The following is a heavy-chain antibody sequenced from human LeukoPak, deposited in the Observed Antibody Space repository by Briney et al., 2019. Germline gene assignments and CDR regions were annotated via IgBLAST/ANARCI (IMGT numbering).Heavy chain of an antibody. Sequence: GESLKTSCKGSGYSFTSYWIGWVRQMPGKGLEWMGIIYPGDSDTRYSPSFQGQVTISADKSISTAYLQWSSLKASDTAMYYCARPGYCSGGSCYEGRIDYWGQGTLVTVSS. J-gene: IGHJ4*02. CDR3: ARPGYCSGGSCYEGRIDY. V-gene: IGHV5-51*01. D-gene: IGHD2-15*01. CDR1: GYSFTSYW. CDR2: IYPGDSDT.